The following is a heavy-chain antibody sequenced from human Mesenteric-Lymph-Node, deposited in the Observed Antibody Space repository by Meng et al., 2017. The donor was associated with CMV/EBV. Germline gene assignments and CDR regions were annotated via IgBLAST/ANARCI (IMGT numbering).Heavy chain of an antibody. D-gene: IGHD5-18*01. CDR1: GFTFSDYY. J-gene: IGHJ4*02. Sequence: GGSLRLSCAASGFTFSDYYMSWIRQAPGKGLEWVSYISSSGSTIYYADSVKGRFTISRDNARNSLFLQMNSLRAEDTALYYCAKSISPSGSYAAMLEGYFDYWGQGTLVTVSS. CDR3: AKSISPSGSYAAMLEGYFDY. CDR2: ISSSGSTI. V-gene: IGHV3-11*01.